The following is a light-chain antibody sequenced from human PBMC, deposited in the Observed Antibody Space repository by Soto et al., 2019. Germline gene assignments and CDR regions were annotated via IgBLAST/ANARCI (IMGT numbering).Light chain of an antibody. CDR1: QSLRNNY. CDR2: SAS. J-gene: IGKJ4*01. V-gene: IGKV3-20*01. Sequence: DIVLTQSPGTLSLSPGERATLSCRASQSLRNNYLAWYQQKPGQTPRLLIHSASSRATGIPDRFSGSGSGTDFTLTISRLEPEDFAVYYCQQFNNSPLTFGGGTKVEIK. CDR3: QQFNNSPLT.